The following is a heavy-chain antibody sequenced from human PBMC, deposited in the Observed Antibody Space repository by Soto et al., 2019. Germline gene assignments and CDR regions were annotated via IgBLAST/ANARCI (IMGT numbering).Heavy chain of an antibody. V-gene: IGHV4-30-4*02. CDR3: DRGSGYP. D-gene: IGHD2-15*01. Sequence: SETLSLTSTVSGGSSRSDIYYWSWFRQPPGKGLEWVGFIYDSGSTSYNPSLKSRLTISVDTSRNQFSLKLSSVTAADTAVYYCDRGSGYPWRHGTLDTVS. CDR1: GGSSRSDIYY. CDR2: IYDSGST. J-gene: IGHJ1*01.